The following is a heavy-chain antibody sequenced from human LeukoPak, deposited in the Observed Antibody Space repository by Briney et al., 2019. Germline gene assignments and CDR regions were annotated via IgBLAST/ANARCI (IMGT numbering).Heavy chain of an antibody. D-gene: IGHD4-17*01. CDR1: GFTFKLYW. V-gene: IGHV3-74*01. Sequence: GGSLRLSCAASGFTFKLYWMHWVRQAPGKAPVWVARINHDGSDTVYADSVKGRFTISRDNAKNTLYLQMNSLRAEDTAVYYCARDGSDYDAFDVWGQGTMVTVSS. CDR3: ARDGSDYDAFDV. J-gene: IGHJ3*01. CDR2: INHDGSDT.